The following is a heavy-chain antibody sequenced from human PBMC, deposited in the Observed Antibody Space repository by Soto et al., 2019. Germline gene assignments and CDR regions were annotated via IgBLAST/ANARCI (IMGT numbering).Heavy chain of an antibody. Sequence: GESLKISCKGSGYSFTSYWISWVRQMPGKGLEWMGRIDPSDSYTNYSPSFQGHVTISADKSISTAYLQWSSLKASDTAMYYCARVTSGGEYGGYHTDYYYGMDVWGQGTTVTVSS. CDR3: ARVTSGGEYGGYHTDYYYGMDV. CDR2: IDPSDSYT. J-gene: IGHJ6*02. D-gene: IGHD5-12*01. CDR1: GYSFTSYW. V-gene: IGHV5-10-1*01.